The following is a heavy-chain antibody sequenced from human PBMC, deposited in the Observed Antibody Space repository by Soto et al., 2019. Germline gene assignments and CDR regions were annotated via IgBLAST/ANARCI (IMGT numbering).Heavy chain of an antibody. D-gene: IGHD2-15*01. CDR3: ASLYWADYYYYGMDV. J-gene: IGHJ6*02. CDR2: ISYDGSNK. Sequence: QVQLVESGGGVVQPGRSLRLSCAASGFTFSSYAMHWVRQAPDKGLEWVAVISYDGSNKYYADSVKGRFTISRDNSKNTLYLQMNSLRAEDTAVYYRASLYWADYYYYGMDVWGQGTTVTVSS. V-gene: IGHV3-30-3*01. CDR1: GFTFSSYA.